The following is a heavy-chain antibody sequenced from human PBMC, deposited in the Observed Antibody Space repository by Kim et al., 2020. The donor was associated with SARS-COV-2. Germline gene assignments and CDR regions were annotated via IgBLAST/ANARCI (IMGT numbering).Heavy chain of an antibody. Sequence: GGSTYYADSVQGRFTISRDTSKNTLYLQMTSLRAEDTAVYYCAARPDSGYWGQGTLVTVSS. J-gene: IGHJ4*02. D-gene: IGHD6-6*01. CDR2: GGST. V-gene: IGHV3-23*01. CDR3: AARPDSGY.